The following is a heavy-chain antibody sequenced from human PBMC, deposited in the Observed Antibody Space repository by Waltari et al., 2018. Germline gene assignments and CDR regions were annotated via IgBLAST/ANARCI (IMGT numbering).Heavy chain of an antibody. CDR3: ASGSSSWYGFDY. D-gene: IGHD6-13*01. J-gene: IGHJ4*02. V-gene: IGHV1-3*01. CDR2: INAGNGNT. Sequence: QVQLVQSGAEVKKPGASVKVACKASGYTFTSYAMHWVRQAPGHRLEWMGWINAGNGNTKYSQKFQGRVTITRDTSASTAYMELSSLRSEDTAVYYCASGSSSWYGFDYWGQGTLVTVSS. CDR1: GYTFTSYA.